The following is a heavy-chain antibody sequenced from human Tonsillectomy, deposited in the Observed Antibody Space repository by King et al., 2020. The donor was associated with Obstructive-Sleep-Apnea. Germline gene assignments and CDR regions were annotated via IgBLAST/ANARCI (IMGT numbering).Heavy chain of an antibody. CDR3: AKDSGWRYYYYGMDV. D-gene: IGHD6-19*01. CDR1: GFTFDDYA. Sequence: VQLVESGGGLVQPGRSLRLSCAASGFTFDDYAMHWVRQAPGKGLEWVSGISWNSGVIGYADSLKGRFTLSRDNAKNSLYLQMNSLRAEDTALYYCAKDSGWRYYYYGMDVWDQGTTVTVSS. J-gene: IGHJ6*02. CDR2: ISWNSGVI. V-gene: IGHV3-9*01.